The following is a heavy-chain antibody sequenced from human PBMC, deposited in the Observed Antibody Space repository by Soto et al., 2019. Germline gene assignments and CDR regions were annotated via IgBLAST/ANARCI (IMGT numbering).Heavy chain of an antibody. Sequence: EVQLVESGGGLVQPGRSLRLSCATSGFIFDDYAMHWVRQAAGKGLEWVSGISWYSGNTGYADSVKGRFTISRDNAKNSLYLQMNSLRTEDTALYYCAKGSDYDTSGYFIFDYWGQGTLVTVSS. CDR3: AKGSDYDTSGYFIFDY. J-gene: IGHJ4*02. CDR1: GFIFDDYA. CDR2: ISWYSGNT. D-gene: IGHD3-22*01. V-gene: IGHV3-9*01.